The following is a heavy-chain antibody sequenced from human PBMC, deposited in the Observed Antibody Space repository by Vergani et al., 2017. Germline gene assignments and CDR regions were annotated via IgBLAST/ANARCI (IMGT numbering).Heavy chain of an antibody. CDR1: GYIFTSYW. J-gene: IGHJ4*02. V-gene: IGHV5-51*01. CDR3: ARHSLARGDGYILDF. Sequence: EVQLVQSGADVRKPGESLKISCKASGYIFTSYWIGWVRQMPGKGLEWMGMMYPGDSETRYSPSFQGQVTFSADKSITTAYLQWNSLKASDTAMYFCARHSLARGDGYILDFWGQGSLVTVSS. D-gene: IGHD5-24*01. CDR2: MYPGDSET.